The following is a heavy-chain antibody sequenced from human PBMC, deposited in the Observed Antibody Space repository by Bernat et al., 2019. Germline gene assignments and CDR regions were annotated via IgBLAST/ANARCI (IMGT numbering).Heavy chain of an antibody. CDR2: AKNKRDRHTK. Sequence: EVQLVESGGGLVQPGESLRLSCAASGFTFSDHHMDWVRQAPGKGLEWVGRAKNKRDRHTKEYAASVKGRFTISRDDSKNSLYLQMNNLRSEDTAIYYCTSSAVGTVFDFWGQGTLVTVSS. CDR1: GFTFSDHH. J-gene: IGHJ4*02. CDR3: TSSAVGTVFDF. V-gene: IGHV3-72*01. D-gene: IGHD6-13*01.